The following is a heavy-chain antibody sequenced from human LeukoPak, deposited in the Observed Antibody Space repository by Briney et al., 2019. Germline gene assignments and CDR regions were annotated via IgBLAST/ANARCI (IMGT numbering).Heavy chain of an antibody. J-gene: IGHJ4*02. CDR1: GYTFNSYY. V-gene: IGHV1-46*02. CDR2: INPSGSNT. D-gene: IGHD2-8*02. Sequence: ASVKVSCKASGYTFNSYYMYWVRQAPGQGLEWMGLINPSGSNTNYAQKFRGRVTMTRDTSATTVYMELSSLRSEDAAVYYCAREESGGYFDYGGQGTLVTVSS. CDR3: AREESGGYFDY.